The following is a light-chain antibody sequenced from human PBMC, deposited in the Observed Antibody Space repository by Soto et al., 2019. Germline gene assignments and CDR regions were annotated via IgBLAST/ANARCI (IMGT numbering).Light chain of an antibody. CDR2: GNS. CDR3: QSYDSSPSGWV. Sequence: QSVLTQPPSVSGAPGQRVTISCTGSSSNIGAGYDVKWYQQLPGTAPKLLIYGNSNRPSGVPDRFSGSKSGTSASLAITGLQAEDEADYYCQSYDSSPSGWVFGGGTKLTVL. CDR1: SSNIGAGYD. J-gene: IGLJ3*02. V-gene: IGLV1-40*01.